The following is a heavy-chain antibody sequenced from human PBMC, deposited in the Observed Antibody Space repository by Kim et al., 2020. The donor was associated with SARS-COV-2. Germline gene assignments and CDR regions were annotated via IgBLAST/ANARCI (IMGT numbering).Heavy chain of an antibody. CDR1: GFTFSSYS. V-gene: IGHV3-21*01. CDR2: ISSSSSYI. D-gene: IGHD2-2*01. CDR3: ARDSGYCSSTSCSY. J-gene: IGHJ1*01. Sequence: GGSLRLSCAASGFTFSSYSMNWVRQAPGKGLEWVSSISSSSSYIYYADSVKGRFTIPRDNAKNSLYLQMNSLRAEVTAVYYCARDSGYCSSTSCSYWGQGTLVTLSS.